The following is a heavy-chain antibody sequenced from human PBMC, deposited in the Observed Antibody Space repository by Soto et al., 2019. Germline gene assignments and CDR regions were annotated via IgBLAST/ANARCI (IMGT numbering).Heavy chain of an antibody. J-gene: IGHJ4*02. D-gene: IGHD5-12*01. V-gene: IGHV1-18*01. Sequence: QVQLVQSGAEVKKPGASVKVSCKASGYTFTSYGISWVRQAPGQGLEWMGWISAYNGNTNYAQKLQGRVTMTTDTSTSTAYMEMRSLRSDDTAVYYCARDKRRWLQSTEYYFDYWGQGTLVTVSS. CDR2: ISAYNGNT. CDR1: GYTFTSYG. CDR3: ARDKRRWLQSTEYYFDY.